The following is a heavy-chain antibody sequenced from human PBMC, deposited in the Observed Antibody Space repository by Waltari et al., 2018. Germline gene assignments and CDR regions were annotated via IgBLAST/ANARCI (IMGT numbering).Heavy chain of an antibody. CDR1: GFTFSRFF. CDR2: ITNDGKHT. CDR3: ARGHWGDY. D-gene: IGHD3-16*01. J-gene: IGHJ4*02. Sequence: EVQLLESGGHLVQPGGSLRLSCAASGFTFSRFFMMWVRQPPGKGLEWVSVITNDGKHTFYSDSVTGRFTVSRDNSKNMMYLQMNSLRPEDTALYFCARGHWGDYWGQGSLVTVSS. V-gene: IGHV3-23*03.